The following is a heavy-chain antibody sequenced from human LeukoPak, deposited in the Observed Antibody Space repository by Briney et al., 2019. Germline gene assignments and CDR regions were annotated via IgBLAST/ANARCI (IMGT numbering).Heavy chain of an antibody. V-gene: IGHV3-30*02. CDR1: GFTFSSYG. Sequence: GGSLRLSCAASGFTFSSYGMHWVRQAPGKGLEWVAFIRYDGSNKYYADSVKGRFTISRDNSKNTLYLQMNSLRAEDTAVYYCAKEGGSGSYGLIYYYYYYMDVWGKGTTVTISS. D-gene: IGHD3-10*01. CDR3: AKEGGSGSYGLIYYYYYYMDV. J-gene: IGHJ6*03. CDR2: IRYDGSNK.